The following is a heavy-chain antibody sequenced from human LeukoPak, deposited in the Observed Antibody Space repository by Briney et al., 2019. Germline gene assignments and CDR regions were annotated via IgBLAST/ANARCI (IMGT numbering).Heavy chain of an antibody. CDR1: GFTFSSYA. V-gene: IGHV3-23*01. CDR2: ISGSGGST. Sequence: PGGSLRLSCAASGFTFSSYAMSWVRQAPGKGLEWVSAISGSGGSTYYADSVKGRFTISRDNSKNTLYLQMNSLRAEDTAVYYCAKRIAAAGGNDAFDIWGQGTMVTVPS. CDR3: AKRIAAAGGNDAFDI. J-gene: IGHJ3*02. D-gene: IGHD6-13*01.